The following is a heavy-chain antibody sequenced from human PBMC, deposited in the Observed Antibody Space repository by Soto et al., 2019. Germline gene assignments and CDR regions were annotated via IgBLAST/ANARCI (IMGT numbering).Heavy chain of an antibody. J-gene: IGHJ6*02. CDR3: ARDGLYYYGSGSYSYYYYGMDV. Sequence: GGSLRLSCAASGFTFSSYAMHWVRQAPGKGLEWVAVISYDGSNKYYADSVKGRFTISRDNSKNTLYLQMNSLRAEDTAVYYCARDGLYYYGSGSYSYYYYGMDVWGQGTTVTVSS. CDR1: GFTFSSYA. V-gene: IGHV3-30-3*01. D-gene: IGHD3-10*01. CDR2: ISYDGSNK.